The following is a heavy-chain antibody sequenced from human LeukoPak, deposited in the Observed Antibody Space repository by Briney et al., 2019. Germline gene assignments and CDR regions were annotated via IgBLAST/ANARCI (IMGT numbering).Heavy chain of an antibody. D-gene: IGHD6-25*01. V-gene: IGHV7-4-1*02. CDR3: ATGGGYRFAY. CDR1: GYTITSYA. CDR2: INTYNGKS. J-gene: IGHJ4*02. Sequence: GASVKVSCKASGYTITSYAMNWVRQAPGQGPEWMGWINTYNGKSTYAQGFTGRFVFSLDTSVSTAYLQISNLKAEDTAVYYCATGGGYRFAYWGQGSQVTVSS.